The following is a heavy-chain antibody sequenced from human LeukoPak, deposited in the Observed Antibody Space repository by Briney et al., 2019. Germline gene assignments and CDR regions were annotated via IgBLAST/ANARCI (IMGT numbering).Heavy chain of an antibody. CDR3: AKGKAAAAVDWFDP. D-gene: IGHD6-25*01. V-gene: IGHV3-23*01. J-gene: IGHJ5*02. CDR1: GFTFSNYA. Sequence: GRSLRLSCAASGFTFSNYAMMWVRQAPGKGLEWVSSITGGGDTYYVDSVKGRFTVSRDNSKNTLYLQINSLTADDTALYYCAKGKAAAAVDWFDPWGQGTLVTVSS. CDR2: ITGGGDT.